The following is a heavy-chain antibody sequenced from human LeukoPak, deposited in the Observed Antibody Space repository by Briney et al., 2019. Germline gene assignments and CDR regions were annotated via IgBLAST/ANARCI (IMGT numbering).Heavy chain of an antibody. CDR2: ISSSSSTI. CDR1: GFTFSSYS. CDR3: PRTLLKRGATVTRSFWYFDL. J-gene: IGHJ2*01. V-gene: IGHV3-48*01. D-gene: IGHD4-11*01. Sequence: GGSLRLSCAASGFTFSSYSMHWVRQAPGKGLEWVSYISSSSSTIYYADSVKGRFTISIHNAKKSLYLQMNRLTAADRDVYYCPRTLLKRGATVTRSFWYFDLWGRGTLVTVSS.